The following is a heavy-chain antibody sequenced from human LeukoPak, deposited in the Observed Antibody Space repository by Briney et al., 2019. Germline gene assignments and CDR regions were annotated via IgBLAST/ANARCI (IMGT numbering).Heavy chain of an antibody. CDR3: ARDIVGATGY. CDR1: GFTFSSYA. CDR2: ISYDGSNK. J-gene: IGHJ4*02. Sequence: GGSLRLSCAASGFTFSSYAMHWVRQAPGKGLEWVAVISYDGSNKYYADSVKGRFTISRDNSKNTLYLQMNSLRAEDTAVYYCARDIVGATGYWGQGTLVTVSS. V-gene: IGHV3-30-3*01. D-gene: IGHD1-26*01.